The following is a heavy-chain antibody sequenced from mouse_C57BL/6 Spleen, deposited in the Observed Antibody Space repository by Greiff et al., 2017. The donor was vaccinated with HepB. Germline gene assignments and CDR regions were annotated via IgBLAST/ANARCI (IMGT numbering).Heavy chain of an antibody. CDR1: GYSITSGYY. V-gene: IGHV3-6*01. D-gene: IGHD1-1*01. CDR3: ARAPHGVITKNWYFDV. CDR2: ISYDGSN. Sequence: EVQRVESGPGLVKPSQSLSLTCSVTGYSITSGYYWNWIRQFPGNKLEWMGYISYDGSNNYNPSLKNRISITRDTSKNQFFLKLNSVTTEDTATYYCARAPHGVITKNWYFDVWGTGTTVTVSS. J-gene: IGHJ1*03.